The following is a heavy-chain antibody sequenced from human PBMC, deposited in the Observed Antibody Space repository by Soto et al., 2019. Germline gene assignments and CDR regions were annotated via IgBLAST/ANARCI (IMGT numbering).Heavy chain of an antibody. CDR2: IYYSGSA. D-gene: IGHD2-8*01. V-gene: IGHV4-39*01. CDR1: GGSISSSSYY. CDR3: ARPTLRMVYGMDV. J-gene: IGHJ6*02. Sequence: SETLSLTCTVSGGSISSSSYYWGWIRQPPGKGLEWIGSIYYSGSAYYNPSLKSRVTISVDTSKNQFSLKLSSVTAADTAVYYCARPTLRMVYGMDVWGQGTTFTGSS.